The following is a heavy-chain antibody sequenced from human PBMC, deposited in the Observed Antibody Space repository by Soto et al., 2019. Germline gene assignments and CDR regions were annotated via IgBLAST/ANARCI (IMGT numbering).Heavy chain of an antibody. V-gene: IGHV1-69*14. CDR2: IIPIFGTT. CDR3: ARDLGSGYDPGDY. J-gene: IGHJ4*02. CDR1: GDIFSGYS. Sequence: QVQLVQSGAEVKKPGSSVKVSCKTSGDIFSGYSISWVRQAPGQGLEWMGGIIPIFGTTNYAQRFRGRVTITADKSTSTVYMELYSLKSEDTAVYYCARDLGSGYDPGDYWGQGTLVTVSS. D-gene: IGHD5-12*01.